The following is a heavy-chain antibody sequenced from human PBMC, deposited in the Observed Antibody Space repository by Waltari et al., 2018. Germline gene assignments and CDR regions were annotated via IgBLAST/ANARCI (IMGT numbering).Heavy chain of an antibody. CDR1: RLSVGHCA. Sequence: ELRLLASVGCCVQPGGSLRLSFAASRLSVGHCAISWVRPAPGKALEWVATISGSGDSTYYADSVKGRFTISRDNSKNTLYLRMTSLRAEDTAFYYCAKDPDYGDYVGYWYFNLWGRGTLVTLAS. CDR2: ISGSGDST. V-gene: IGHV3-23*01. J-gene: IGHJ2*01. D-gene: IGHD4-17*01. CDR3: AKDPDYGDYVGYWYFNL.